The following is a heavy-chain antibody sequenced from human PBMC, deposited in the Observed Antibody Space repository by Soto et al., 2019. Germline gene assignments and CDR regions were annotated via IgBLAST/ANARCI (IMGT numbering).Heavy chain of an antibody. CDR3: ARDFGAAGAFDI. V-gene: IGHV3-74*01. CDR2: INSDGSST. CDR1: GFTFSSYW. Sequence: EVQLVESGGGLVQPGGSLRLSCAASGFTFSSYWMHWVRQAPGKGLVWVSRINSDGSSTSYADSVKGRFTISRDNAKNTLDLQMNSLRAEDTAVYYCARDFGAAGAFDIWGQGTMVTVSS. J-gene: IGHJ3*02. D-gene: IGHD3-10*01.